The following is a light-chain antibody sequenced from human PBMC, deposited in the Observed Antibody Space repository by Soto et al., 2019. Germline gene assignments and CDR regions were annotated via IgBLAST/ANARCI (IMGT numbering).Light chain of an antibody. CDR3: QKYTSAPWS. CDR1: QGISNY. CDR2: AAS. J-gene: IGKJ1*01. V-gene: IGKV1-27*01. Sequence: DIQMTQSPSSLSASVGDRVTITCRASQGISNYLAWYQQKPGKVPKLLIYAASTLQSGVPSRFSGSGSGTDFKRTMSGLQPEDVSTYYYQKYTSAPWSFGQWTKVEIK.